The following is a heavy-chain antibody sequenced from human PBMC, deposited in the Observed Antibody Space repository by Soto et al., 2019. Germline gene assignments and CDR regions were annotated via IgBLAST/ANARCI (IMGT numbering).Heavy chain of an antibody. CDR3: ICLLGEVSFRRAFDI. Sequence: PGGSLRLSCAASGFTVSGSAVHWVRQASGKGLEWVGRIRSKTNSYATAYAASVKGRFTISRDDSKNTAYLQMNSLKTEDTAVYYCICLLGEVSFRRAFDICGQGSIVTVSS. J-gene: IGHJ3*02. D-gene: IGHD3-16*02. CDR2: IRSKTNSYAT. V-gene: IGHV3-73*01. CDR1: GFTVSGSA.